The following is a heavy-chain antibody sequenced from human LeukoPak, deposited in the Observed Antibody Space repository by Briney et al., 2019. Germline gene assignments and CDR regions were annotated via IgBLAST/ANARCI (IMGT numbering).Heavy chain of an antibody. CDR1: GFTFSTYA. CDR2: IRSGGTNT. V-gene: IGHV3-48*04. Sequence: GGSLRLSCAASGFTFSTYAMTWVRQAPGKGLEWVSYIRSGGTNTDYTGSVRGRFTISRDNAKNSLYLQMNSLRAEDTAVYYCARMNYVSSGWGAPFDYWGQGTLVTVSS. D-gene: IGHD1-7*01. J-gene: IGHJ4*02. CDR3: ARMNYVSSGWGAPFDY.